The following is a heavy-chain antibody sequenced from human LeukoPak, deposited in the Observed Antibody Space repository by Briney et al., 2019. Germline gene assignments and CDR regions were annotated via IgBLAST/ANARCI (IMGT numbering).Heavy chain of an antibody. CDR2: ISGSGGST. Sequence: GGSLRLSCAASGFTFSSYAMSWVRQAPGKGLEWVSAISGSGGSTYYAGSVKGRFTISRDNSKNTLYLQMNSLRAEDTAVYYCAKDRKGFYGSGTWGQGTLVTVSS. V-gene: IGHV3-23*01. D-gene: IGHD3-10*01. CDR3: AKDRKGFYGSGT. J-gene: IGHJ5*02. CDR1: GFTFSSYA.